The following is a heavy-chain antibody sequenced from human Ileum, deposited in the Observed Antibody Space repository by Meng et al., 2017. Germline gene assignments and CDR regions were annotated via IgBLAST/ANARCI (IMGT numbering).Heavy chain of an antibody. Sequence: GESLKISCTASDFTFSGSDVHWVRQASGKGLEWVGRIGSKTDTCATAYAASVKGRFTISRDDSKNTAYLQMNSLETEDTALYYCTLYTTGHIWGQGTMVTVSS. D-gene: IGHD3-16*01. CDR3: TLYTTGHI. CDR2: IGSKTDTCAT. CDR1: DFTFSGSD. V-gene: IGHV3-73*01. J-gene: IGHJ3*02.